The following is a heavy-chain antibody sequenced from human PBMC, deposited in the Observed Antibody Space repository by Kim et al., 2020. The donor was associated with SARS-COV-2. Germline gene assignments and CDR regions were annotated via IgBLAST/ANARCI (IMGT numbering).Heavy chain of an antibody. CDR1: GGSISTISTYY. CDR3: ARDRSYITGWYGSDP. Sequence: SETLSLTCTVSGGSISTISTYYWSWIRQPPGKGLEWIGYIHYSGSANYNPSLKSRVTISVDTSKNQFSLKLSSVTAADTAVYYCARDRSYITGWYGSDPWGQGTLVIVSS. V-gene: IGHV4-61*01. J-gene: IGHJ5*02. CDR2: IHYSGSA. D-gene: IGHD6-19*01.